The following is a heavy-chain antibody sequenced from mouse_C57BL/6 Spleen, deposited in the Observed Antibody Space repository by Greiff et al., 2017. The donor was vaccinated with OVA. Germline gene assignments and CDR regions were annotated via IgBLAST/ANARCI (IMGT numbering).Heavy chain of an antibody. D-gene: IGHD3-3*01. J-gene: IGHJ2*01. CDR3: AREGPVLPRFDY. Sequence: VQLQQSGPELVKPGASVKISCKASGYAFSSSWMNWVKQRPGKGLEWIGRIYPGDGDTNYNGKFKGKATLAADKSYSTAYMQLSRLTSADSAVYFCAREGPVLPRFDYWGQGTTLTVSS. CDR1: GYAFSSSW. CDR2: IYPGDGDT. V-gene: IGHV1-82*01.